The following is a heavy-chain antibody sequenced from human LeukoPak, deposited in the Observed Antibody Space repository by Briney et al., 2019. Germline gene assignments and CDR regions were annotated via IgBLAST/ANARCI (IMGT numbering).Heavy chain of an antibody. J-gene: IGHJ3*02. D-gene: IGHD2-15*01. CDR1: GGSISSFY. CDR3: ARHCSGGTCPLSFDAFDI. V-gene: IGHV4-59*08. Sequence: PSETLSLTCTVSGGSISSFYWSWIRQPLGRGLEWIGYIYNSESTNYNPSLKSGVTISVDTSKNQFSLMLTSVTASDTAMYYCARHCSGGTCPLSFDAFDIWGQGTMVTVSS. CDR2: IYNSEST.